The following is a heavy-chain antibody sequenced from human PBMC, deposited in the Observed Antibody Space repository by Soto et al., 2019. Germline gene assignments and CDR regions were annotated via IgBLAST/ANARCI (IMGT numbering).Heavy chain of an antibody. CDR1: VAPISSYY. CDR3: ATDRLVVDREPYYYGMDV. Sequence: PDTLSLTCTVSVAPISSYYWSWIRQPPGKGLEWIGYIYYSGSTTYSPSLKSRVTISVDTSKKQFSLKLSFVTAEDTAVYYCATDRLVVDREPYYYGMDVWGQGTTVTVSS. CDR2: IYYSGST. J-gene: IGHJ6*02. D-gene: IGHD2-15*01. V-gene: IGHV4-59*01.